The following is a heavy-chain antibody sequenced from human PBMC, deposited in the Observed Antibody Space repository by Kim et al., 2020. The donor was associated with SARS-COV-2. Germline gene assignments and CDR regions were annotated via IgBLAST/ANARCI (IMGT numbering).Heavy chain of an antibody. V-gene: IGHV3-7*01. J-gene: IGHJ4*02. Sequence: EGSEKNYVDSGKGRFTISRDNAKNSLFLQMNSLRDDDTAVYYCASTNSFSYWGQGTLITVSS. CDR2: EGSEK. D-gene: IGHD3-3*01. CDR3: ASTNSFSY.